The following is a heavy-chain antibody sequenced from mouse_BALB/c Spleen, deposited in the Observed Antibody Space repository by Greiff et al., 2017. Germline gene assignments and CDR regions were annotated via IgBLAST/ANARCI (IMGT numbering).Heavy chain of an antibody. CDR2: IDPETGGT. V-gene: IGHV1-15*01. CDR3: TRNPCGSSYGYFDV. J-gene: IGHJ1*01. Sequence: VKQTPVHGLGWIGAIDPETGGTAYNQKFKGKATLTADKSSSTAYMELRSLTSEESAVYYCTRNPCGSSYGYFDVWGAGTTVTVSS. D-gene: IGHD1-1*01.